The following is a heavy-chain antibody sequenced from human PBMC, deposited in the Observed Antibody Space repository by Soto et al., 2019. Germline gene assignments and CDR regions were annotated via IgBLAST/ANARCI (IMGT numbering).Heavy chain of an antibody. CDR2: INSDGSST. V-gene: IGHV3-74*01. Sequence: EVQLVESGGDLVQPGGSLRRSCAASGFTFSSYWMHWIRQAPGKGLVWLSRINSDGSSTSYADSVKSRFTISRDNAKNTLYLQMNSLRAEDTAVYFCARDLRGGSGSPDYWGQGTLVTVSS. CDR3: ARDLRGGSGSPDY. CDR1: GFTFSSYW. D-gene: IGHD3-10*01. J-gene: IGHJ4*02.